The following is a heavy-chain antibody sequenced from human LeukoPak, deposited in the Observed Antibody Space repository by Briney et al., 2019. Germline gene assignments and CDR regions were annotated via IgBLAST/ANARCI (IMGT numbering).Heavy chain of an antibody. Sequence: GGSLRLSCAASGFTFSIYWMSWVRQAPGKGLEWVANIKQDESEKYYVDSVKGRFTISRDNAKNTLYLQMNSLRAEDTAVYYCARDWFHAIDYWGQGTLVTVSS. CDR2: IKQDESEK. V-gene: IGHV3-7*01. D-gene: IGHD2/OR15-2a*01. CDR3: ARDWFHAIDY. CDR1: GFTFSIYW. J-gene: IGHJ4*02.